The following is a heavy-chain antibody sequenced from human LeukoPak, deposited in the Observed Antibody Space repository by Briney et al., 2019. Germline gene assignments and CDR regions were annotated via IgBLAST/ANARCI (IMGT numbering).Heavy chain of an antibody. J-gene: IGHJ4*02. CDR3: TRDSHGGVDY. D-gene: IGHD3-10*01. Sequence: GGSLRLSCAASGFTFSPAWMHWVRQAPGMGLEWVSRSNGDGTDTIYADSVKGRFTISRDNAKNTLYLQMNSLRAEDTAVYYCTRDSHGGVDYWGQGTLVTVSS. CDR2: SNGDGTDT. CDR1: GFTFSPAW. V-gene: IGHV3-74*01.